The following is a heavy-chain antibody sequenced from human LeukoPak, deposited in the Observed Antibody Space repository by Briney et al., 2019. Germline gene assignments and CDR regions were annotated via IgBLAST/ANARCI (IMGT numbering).Heavy chain of an antibody. V-gene: IGHV3-48*04. Sequence: GGSLRLSCAASGFTFSSYSMNWVRQAPGKGLEWVSYISSSSSTIYYADSVKGRFTISRDNAKNSLYLQMNSLRAEDTAVYYCARDGGDYLFDYWGQGTLVTVSS. CDR2: ISSSSSTI. CDR3: ARDGGDYLFDY. J-gene: IGHJ4*02. CDR1: GFTFSSYS. D-gene: IGHD2-21*02.